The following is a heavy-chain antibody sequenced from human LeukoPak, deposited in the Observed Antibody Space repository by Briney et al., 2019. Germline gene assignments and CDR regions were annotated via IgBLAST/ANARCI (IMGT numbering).Heavy chain of an antibody. CDR1: GFTFTNYW. J-gene: IGHJ4*02. V-gene: IGHV3-7*01. Sequence: GGSLRLSCAASGFTFTNYWMTWVRQAPGKGPEWVANIRQDGSETNYVDSVRGRFTIARDNTKDSLYLQMTSLRGEDTAVYYCASRAGKPGNTPWCFDYWGQGALVTVSS. CDR3: ASRAGKPGNTPWCFDY. CDR2: IRQDGSET. D-gene: IGHD1-7*01.